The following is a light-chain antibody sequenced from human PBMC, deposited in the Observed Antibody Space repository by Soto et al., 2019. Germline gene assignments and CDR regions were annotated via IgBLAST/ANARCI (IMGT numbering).Light chain of an antibody. Sequence: EIVLTQSPGTLSLSPGERATLSCRASQSVSSSYLAWYQQKPGQAPRLLISGASSRATGIPDRFSGSGPATDFTLTISILEPEDFAVYYFQQYGSSPQTFGPGTKVDIK. J-gene: IGKJ3*01. V-gene: IGKV3-20*01. CDR3: QQYGSSPQT. CDR1: QSVSSSY. CDR2: GAS.